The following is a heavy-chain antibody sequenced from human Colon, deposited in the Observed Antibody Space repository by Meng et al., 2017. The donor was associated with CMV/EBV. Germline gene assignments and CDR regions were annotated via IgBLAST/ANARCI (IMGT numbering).Heavy chain of an antibody. CDR3: AKDQRIWGV. D-gene: IGHD3-10*01. J-gene: IGHJ4*02. V-gene: IGHV3-23*01. Sequence: LRRSCADSGCTLSSYAMSWVRQAPGKGLEWVASISGAGINTYYADFVKGRFTISRDNSQDTLYLQLNSLGADDTALYYCAKDQRIWGVGGQGTLVTVSS. CDR2: ISGAGINT. CDR1: GCTLSSYA.